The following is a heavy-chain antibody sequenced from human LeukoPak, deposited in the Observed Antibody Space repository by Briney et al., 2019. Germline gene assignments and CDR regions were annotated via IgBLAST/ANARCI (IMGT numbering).Heavy chain of an antibody. J-gene: IGHJ4*02. Sequence: SETLSLTCTVSGGSISSYYWSWIRQPAGKGLEWIGRIYTSGSTNYNPSLKSRVTISVDTSKNQFSLKLSSVTAADTAVYYCARQRRGFTVVVPAAQGYYFDYWGQGTLVTVSS. CDR3: ARQRRGFTVVVPAAQGYYFDY. CDR1: GGSISSYY. V-gene: IGHV4-4*07. CDR2: IYTSGST. D-gene: IGHD2-2*01.